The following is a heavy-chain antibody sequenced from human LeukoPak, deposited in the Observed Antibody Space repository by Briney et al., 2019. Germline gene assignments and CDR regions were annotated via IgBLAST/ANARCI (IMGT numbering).Heavy chain of an antibody. V-gene: IGHV1-2*02. CDR1: GYTFTAYY. D-gene: IGHD6-13*01. J-gene: IGHJ6*03. Sequence: ASVKVSCKASGYTFTAYYMHWVRQAPGQGLEWVGWINPNSGGTNYAQKFQGRVTMTRDTSISTAYMELSRLRSDDTAVYYCARDSSSSWLPMDVWGKGTTVTVSS. CDR3: ARDSSSSWLPMDV. CDR2: INPNSGGT.